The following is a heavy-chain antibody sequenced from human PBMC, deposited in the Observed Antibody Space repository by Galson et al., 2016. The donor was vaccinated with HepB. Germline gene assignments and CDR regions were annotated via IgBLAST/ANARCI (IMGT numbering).Heavy chain of an antibody. CDR1: GFTFTAHW. D-gene: IGHD3-10*01. CDR2: IRGDGIVS. Sequence: LRLSCAASGFTFTAHWMNWVRQAPGNGLEWVANIRGDGIVSYYAESVRGRFTISRDNAKNSLYLQMNGLRVDETAVYYCPGEMTGSYFDWGQGTLVTVSS. J-gene: IGHJ4*02. CDR3: PGEMTGSYFD. V-gene: IGHV3-7*04.